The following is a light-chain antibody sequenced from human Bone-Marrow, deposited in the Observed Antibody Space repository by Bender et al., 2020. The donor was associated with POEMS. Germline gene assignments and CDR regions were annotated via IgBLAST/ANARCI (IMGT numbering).Light chain of an antibody. CDR2: DVS. CDR1: TSDVGSYDL. CDR3: CSYTSSYTFV. J-gene: IGLJ1*01. V-gene: IGLV2-14*02. Sequence: QSALTQPASVSESPGQSITISCTGTTSDVGSYDLVSWYLQYPGKAPKLMIYDVSSRPSGVSGRFSGSKSGNTASLTISRLHTEDEADYYCCSYTSSYTFVFGTGTKVTVL.